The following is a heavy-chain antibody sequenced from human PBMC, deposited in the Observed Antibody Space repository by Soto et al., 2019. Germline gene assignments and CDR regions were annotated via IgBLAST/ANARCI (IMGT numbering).Heavy chain of an antibody. CDR1: GFTFSSYW. V-gene: IGHV3-74*01. CDR2: IDIAGSTT. D-gene: IGHD6-19*01. J-gene: IGHJ4*02. Sequence: EVQLVEAGGGLVQPGGSLRLSCAASGFTFSSYWMHWVRQTPGKGLVWVSRIDIAGSTTTYADSVMGRFAISRDNAKNTLSLQMNSLRAEDTAVYYCARDQTVAGPTTYDYCGQGTLVTVSS. CDR3: ARDQTVAGPTTYDY.